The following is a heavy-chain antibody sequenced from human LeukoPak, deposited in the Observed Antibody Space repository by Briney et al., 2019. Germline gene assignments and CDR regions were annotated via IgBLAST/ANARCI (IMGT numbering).Heavy chain of an antibody. J-gene: IGHJ4*02. D-gene: IGHD5-18*01. CDR3: AKDREQLWLLGYFDY. CDR1: GFTFSSYW. Sequence: GGSLRLSCAASGFTFSSYWMSWVRRAPGKGLEWVANIKQDGSEKYYVDSVKGRFTISRDNSKNTLYLQMNSLRAEDTAVYYCAKDREQLWLLGYFDYWGQGTLVTVSS. V-gene: IGHV3-7*03. CDR2: IKQDGSEK.